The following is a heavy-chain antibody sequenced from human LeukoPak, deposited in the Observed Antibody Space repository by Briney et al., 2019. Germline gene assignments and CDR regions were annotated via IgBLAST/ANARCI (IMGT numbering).Heavy chain of an antibody. CDR3: ARVKKQGIQLRSEYYVGAFDI. J-gene: IGHJ3*02. D-gene: IGHD5-18*01. Sequence: GGSLRLSCAASGFTFSSYSMNWVRQAPGKGLEWVSYISSSSSTIYYADSVKGRFTISRDNAKNSLYLQMNSLRAEDTAVYYCARVKKQGIQLRSEYYVGAFDIWGQGTMVTVSS. V-gene: IGHV3-48*01. CDR1: GFTFSSYS. CDR2: ISSSSSTI.